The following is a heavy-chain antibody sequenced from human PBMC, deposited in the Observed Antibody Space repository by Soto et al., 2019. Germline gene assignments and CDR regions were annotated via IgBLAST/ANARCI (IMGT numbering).Heavy chain of an antibody. D-gene: IGHD4-17*01. V-gene: IGHV3-53*01. Sequence: GGSLRLSCAASGFTFSSYGMHWVRQAPGKGLEWVSVIYSGGSTYYADSVKGRFTISRDNSKNTLYLQMNSLRAEDTAVYYCARVATTVTTLRYYYGMDVWGQGTTVTVSS. CDR3: ARVATTVTTLRYYYGMDV. CDR2: IYSGGST. CDR1: GFTFSSYG. J-gene: IGHJ6*02.